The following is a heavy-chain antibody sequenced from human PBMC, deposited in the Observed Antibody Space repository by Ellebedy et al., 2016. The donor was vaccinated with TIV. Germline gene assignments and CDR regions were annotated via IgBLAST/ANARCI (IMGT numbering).Heavy chain of an antibody. J-gene: IGHJ4*02. CDR2: IYYSGST. CDR1: GGSISSGGYY. CDR3: ARGGSRRVQLVRSPFDY. Sequence: SETLSLXXTVSGGSISSGGYYWSWIRQQTGKGLEWIGYIYYSGSTYDNPSLKSRVTISVDTSKNQFSLKLSSVTAADTAVYYCARGGSRRVQLVRSPFDYWGQGTLVTVSS. D-gene: IGHD6-13*01. V-gene: IGHV4-31*03.